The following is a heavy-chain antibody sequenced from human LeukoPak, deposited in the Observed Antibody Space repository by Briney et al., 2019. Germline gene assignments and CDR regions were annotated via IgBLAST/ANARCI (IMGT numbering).Heavy chain of an antibody. CDR1: GYSISSGYY. V-gene: IGHV4-38-2*01. J-gene: IGHJ4*02. CDR3: ARRYCGSISCYLDF. D-gene: IGHD2-2*01. Sequence: PSETLSLTCAVSGYSISSGYYWGWIRQPPGKGLEWIGSIYHSGSTYYNPSLKSRVTISVDTSKNQFSLKLSSVTAADTAVYYCARRYCGSISCYLDFWGQGTLVTVSS. CDR2: IYHSGST.